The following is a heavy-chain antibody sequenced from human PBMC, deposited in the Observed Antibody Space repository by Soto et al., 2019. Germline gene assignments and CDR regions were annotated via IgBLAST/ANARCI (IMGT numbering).Heavy chain of an antibody. V-gene: IGHV4-59*08. J-gene: IGHJ6*02. D-gene: IGHD3-3*01. Sequence: SETLSLTCTVSGGSISSYYWSWIRQPPGKGLEWIGYIYYSGSTNYNPSLKSRVTISVDTSKNQSSLKLSSVTAADTAVYYCASAYYDFWSGYYPMAPMDVWGQGTTVTVSS. CDR3: ASAYYDFWSGYYPMAPMDV. CDR2: IYYSGST. CDR1: GGSISSYY.